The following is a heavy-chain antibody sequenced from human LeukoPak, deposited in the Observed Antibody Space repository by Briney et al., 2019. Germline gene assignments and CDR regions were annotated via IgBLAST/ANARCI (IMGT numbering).Heavy chain of an antibody. Sequence: SVKVSCKASGGTFSSYAISWVRQAPGQGLEWMGGIIPIFGTANYAQKLQGRVTMTTDTSTSTAYMELRSLRSDDTAVYYCAREGYYDSSGYPDYWGQGTLVTVSS. CDR1: GGTFSSYA. J-gene: IGHJ4*02. CDR2: IIPIFGTA. CDR3: AREGYYDSSGYPDY. D-gene: IGHD3-22*01. V-gene: IGHV1-69*05.